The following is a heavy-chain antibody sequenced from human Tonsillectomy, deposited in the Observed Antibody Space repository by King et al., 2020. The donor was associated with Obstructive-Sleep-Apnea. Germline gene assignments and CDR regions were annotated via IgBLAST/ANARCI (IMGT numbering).Heavy chain of an antibody. J-gene: IGHJ4*02. CDR1: GFTFSSYG. D-gene: IGHD5-12*01. V-gene: IGHV3-30*18. CDR2: ISYDGSNK. CDR3: AKVQWVRSGGPFDY. Sequence: VQLVESGGGVVQPGRSLRLSCAASGFTFSSYGMHWVRQAPGKGLEWVALISYDGSNKYYADSVKGRFTISRDNSKNTLYLQMNSLRADDTAVYYCAKVQWVRSGGPFDYWGQGTLVTVPS.